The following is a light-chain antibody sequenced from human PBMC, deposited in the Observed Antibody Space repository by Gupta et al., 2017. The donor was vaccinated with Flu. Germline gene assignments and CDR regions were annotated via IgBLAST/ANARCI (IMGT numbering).Light chain of an antibody. J-gene: IGKJ2*01. CDR2: GAS. V-gene: IGKV3-20*01. CDR3: QYYGTSLYT. Sequence: EVVLTQSPGTLSLSLGETATLSCRASPSIDSKYLAWYQQKRGLAPRLLIFGASSRATDIPDRFTGSVSGTDFTLTIDRLEPEDFAVYYCQYYGTSLYTFGQGTKLEI. CDR1: PSIDSKY.